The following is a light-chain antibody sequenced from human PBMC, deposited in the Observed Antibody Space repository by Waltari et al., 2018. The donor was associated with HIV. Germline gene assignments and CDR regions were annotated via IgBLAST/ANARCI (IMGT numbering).Light chain of an antibody. V-gene: IGKV3-20*01. CDR1: QSVSTSY. Sequence: ETVFTQSPGTLSLSPGERATLSCRASQSVSTSYLAGYQQRRSQAPRLLIYGASSRATGIPDRFSGSGSGTDVTLTISRLEPEDFAVYDCQQYGDSRWTFGQGTKVEIK. CDR3: QQYGDSRWT. CDR2: GAS. J-gene: IGKJ1*01.